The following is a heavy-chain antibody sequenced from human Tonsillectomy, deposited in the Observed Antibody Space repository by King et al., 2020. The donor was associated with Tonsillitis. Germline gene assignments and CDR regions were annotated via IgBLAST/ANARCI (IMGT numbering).Heavy chain of an antibody. CDR1: GFSFDDYA. Sequence: VQLVESGGAVAQPGGSLRLSCRGSGFSFDDYAIHWVRQSPGKGLEWVAGISWNSADIAYGDSVKGRFTISRDNAKNTLFLQMNGLRVEDTAFYYCAKDDVPGVVRGVTIDSWGQGTLVTVSS. D-gene: IGHD3-10*01. V-gene: IGHV3-9*01. CDR2: ISWNSADI. CDR3: AKDDVPGVVRGVTIDS. J-gene: IGHJ4*02.